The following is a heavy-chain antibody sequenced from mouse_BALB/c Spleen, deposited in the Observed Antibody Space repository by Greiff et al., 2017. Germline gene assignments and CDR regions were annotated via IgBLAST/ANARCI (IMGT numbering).Heavy chain of an antibody. CDR3: ARPDVHYYGWFAY. CDR2: INPSSGYT. V-gene: IGHV1-4*02. Sequence: QVQLQQSAAELARPGASVKMSCKASGYTFTSYTMHWVKQRPGQGLEWIGYINPSSGYTEYNQKFKDKTTLTADKSSSTAYMQLSSLTSEDSAVYYCARPDVHYYGWFAYWGQGTLVTVSA. D-gene: IGHD1-2*01. CDR1: GYTFTSYT. J-gene: IGHJ3*01.